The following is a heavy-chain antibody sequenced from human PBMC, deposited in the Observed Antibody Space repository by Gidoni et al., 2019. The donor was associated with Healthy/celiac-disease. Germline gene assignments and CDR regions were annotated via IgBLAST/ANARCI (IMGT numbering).Heavy chain of an antibody. CDR1: GSTVSNAW. CDR2: IKSKTDSGTT. CDR3: TTDHGYYDSSVYYGDI. V-gene: IGHV3-15*07. J-gene: IGHJ3*02. D-gene: IGHD3-22*01. Sequence: EVQLVESGGGWVKPGGSLRLACAAAGSTVSNAWLNWVRQAQGKGLEWVGRIKSKTDSGTTDCAAPVQGSFTISRDVSKNTLYLQMNSLKTEDTAVYYCTTDHGYYDSSVYYGDIWGQGTMVTVSS.